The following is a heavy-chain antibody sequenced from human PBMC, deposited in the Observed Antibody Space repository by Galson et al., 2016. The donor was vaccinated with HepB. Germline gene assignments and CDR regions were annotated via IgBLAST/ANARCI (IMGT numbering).Heavy chain of an antibody. CDR2: ISAYNGDT. CDR1: GYTFTNYG. V-gene: IGHV1-18*01. Sequence: SVKVSCKASGYTFTNYGLSCVRQAPGQGLEYMGWISAYNGDTNYAQNLQGRVTMTTDTSTSTAYMELRSLGSDDTAVYYWAIGAGGYFDYWGQGTLVTVSS. J-gene: IGHJ4*01. D-gene: IGHD3-10*01. CDR3: AIGAGGYFDY.